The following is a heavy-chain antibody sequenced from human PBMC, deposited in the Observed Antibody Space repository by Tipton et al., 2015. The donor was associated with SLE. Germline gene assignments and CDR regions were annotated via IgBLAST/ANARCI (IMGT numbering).Heavy chain of an antibody. CDR2: IHHSGST. CDR1: GFSISTSNW. V-gene: IGHV4-28*03. Sequence: TLSLTCAVSGFSISTSNWWGWIRQPPGKGLEWIGYIHHSGSTNYNPSLQSRVTISRDPSKNQFSLKLSSVTAADTAVYYCARGGERDYWGQGTLVTVSS. D-gene: IGHD2-21*01. CDR3: ARGGERDY. J-gene: IGHJ4*02.